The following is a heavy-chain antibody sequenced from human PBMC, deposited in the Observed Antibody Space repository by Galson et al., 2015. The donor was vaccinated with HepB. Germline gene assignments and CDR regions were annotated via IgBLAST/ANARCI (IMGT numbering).Heavy chain of an antibody. D-gene: IGHD3-22*01. CDR3: TRVSRNMYFDSSGIFDI. V-gene: IGHV3-49*03. CDR2: IRSKPYGGTS. CDR1: GFTFGDYA. Sequence: SLRLSCAASGFTFGDYALTWFRQAPGQGLEWVSLIRSKPYGGTSAYAASVKGRFTISRDDSKSIAFLQMNSLRTEDTAVYYCTRVSRNMYFDSSGIFDIWGQGTLVTVSS. J-gene: IGHJ4*02.